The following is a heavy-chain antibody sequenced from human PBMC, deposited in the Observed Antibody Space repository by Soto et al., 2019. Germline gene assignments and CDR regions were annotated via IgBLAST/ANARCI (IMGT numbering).Heavy chain of an antibody. CDR3: AKDKNRHGYSSGWYGY. D-gene: IGHD6-19*01. J-gene: IGHJ4*02. CDR2: ISGSGGST. V-gene: IGHV3-23*01. Sequence: EVQLLESGGGLVQPGGSLRLSCAASGFTFSSYAMSWVRQAPGKGLEWVSAISGSGGSTYYADSVKGRFTISRDNSKNTMYLQMNSLRAEDTAVYYFAKDKNRHGYSSGWYGYWGQGTLGTVAA. CDR1: GFTFSSYA.